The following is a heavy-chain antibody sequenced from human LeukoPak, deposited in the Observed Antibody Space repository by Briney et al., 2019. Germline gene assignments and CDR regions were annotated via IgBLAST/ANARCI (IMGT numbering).Heavy chain of an antibody. V-gene: IGHV3-74*01. D-gene: IGHD4-17*01. CDR1: GFTFSSYW. Sequence: KSGGSLRLSCAASGFTFSSYWMHWVRQAPGKGLVWVSRINPDGSSTSYADSVKGRFTISRDNAKNTLYLQMNSLRAEDTAVYYCVKYGDYKFDPWGQGTLVTVSS. CDR2: INPDGSST. J-gene: IGHJ5*02. CDR3: VKYGDYKFDP.